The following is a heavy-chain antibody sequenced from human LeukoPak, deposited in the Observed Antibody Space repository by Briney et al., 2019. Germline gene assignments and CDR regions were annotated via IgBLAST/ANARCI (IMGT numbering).Heavy chain of an antibody. CDR3: ARPRYSSASSDYYYFMAV. CDR1: GYTFTAYY. Sequence: ASVKVSPKASGYTFTAYYIHWVRQASGQRLEWMGWINPNTGGTNYAQKFQGRVTMTRDTSISAAYMELSSLRSDDSAVYYCARPRYSSASSDYYYFMAVWGQGTTVTVSS. J-gene: IGHJ6*01. D-gene: IGHD6-6*01. CDR2: INPNTGGT. V-gene: IGHV1-2*02.